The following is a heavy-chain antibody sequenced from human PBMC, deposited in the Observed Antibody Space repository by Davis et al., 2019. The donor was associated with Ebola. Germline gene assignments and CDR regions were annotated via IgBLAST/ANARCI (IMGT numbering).Heavy chain of an antibody. Sequence: ASVKVSCKASGYTFTSYAMHWVRQAPGQRLEWMGWINAGNGNTKYSQKFQGRVTITRDTSASTAYMELSSLRSEDTAVYYCARDGAGGGGTTYYWGQGTLVTVSS. CDR1: GYTFTSYA. CDR2: INAGNGNT. J-gene: IGHJ4*02. CDR3: ARDGAGGGGTTYY. D-gene: IGHD1-7*01. V-gene: IGHV1-3*01.